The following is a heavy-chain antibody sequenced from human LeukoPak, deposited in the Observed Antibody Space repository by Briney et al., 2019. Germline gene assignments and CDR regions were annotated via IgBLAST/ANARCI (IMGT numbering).Heavy chain of an antibody. D-gene: IGHD3-22*01. CDR1: GFTLDDYA. CDR2: ISGDGGST. Sequence: PGGSLRLFCAASGFTLDDYAMHWVRQAPGKGLEWVSLISGDGGSTYYADSVKGRFTISRDNSKNSLYLQMKSLRTDGAALYYCARDEAVMVTLPFHHWGQGTLVTVSS. J-gene: IGHJ4*02. V-gene: IGHV3-43*02. CDR3: ARDEAVMVTLPFHH.